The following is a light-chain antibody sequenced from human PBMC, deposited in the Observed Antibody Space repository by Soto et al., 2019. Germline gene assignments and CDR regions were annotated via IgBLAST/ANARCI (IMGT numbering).Light chain of an antibody. CDR1: QSVSST. J-gene: IGKJ4*01. CDR2: GAS. CDR3: QQYNNWPLLT. Sequence: EIVMTQSPATLSVSPGERATLSCRASQSVSSTLAWYQQKPGQAPRLLIYGASTRATGIPARFSCSGSETEFTLTISSLQSEDFAVYYCQQYNNWPLLTFGGGTKVEIK. V-gene: IGKV3-15*01.